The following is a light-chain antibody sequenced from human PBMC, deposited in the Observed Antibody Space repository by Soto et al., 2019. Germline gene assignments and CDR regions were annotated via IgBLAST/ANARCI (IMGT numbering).Light chain of an antibody. J-gene: IGLJ2*01. V-gene: IGLV2-23*02. Sequence: QSVLTQPASVSGSPGQSITISCTGTSSDIGNYIHVSWYQHHPGKVPKLIIYDITNRPSGISSRFSGSRSANTASLTISGLQAEDEADYYCYSYAASRTLIFGGGTKLTVL. CDR3: YSYAASRTLI. CDR1: SSDIGNYIH. CDR2: DIT.